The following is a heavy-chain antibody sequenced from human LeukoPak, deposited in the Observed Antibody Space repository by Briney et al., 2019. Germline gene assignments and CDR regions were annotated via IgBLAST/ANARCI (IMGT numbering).Heavy chain of an antibody. CDR3: AGRTGYLNYYYYYYMDV. D-gene: IGHD3/OR15-3a*01. CDR2: IYYSGST. J-gene: IGHJ6*03. V-gene: IGHV4-59*11. Sequence: PSETLSLTCSVSGGSISSHYWSWIRQPPGKGLEWVGDIYYSGSTNYNPSLKSRVTISVDTSRNQFSLKLSSVTAADSAVYYCAGRTGYLNYYYYYYMDVWGNGTTVTVSS. CDR1: GGSISSHY.